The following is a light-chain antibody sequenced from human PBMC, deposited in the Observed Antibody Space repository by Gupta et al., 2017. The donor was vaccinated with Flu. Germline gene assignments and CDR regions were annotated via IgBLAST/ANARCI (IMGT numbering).Light chain of an antibody. CDR1: QYINNF. J-gene: IGKJ1*01. CDR2: AAS. CDR3: QQSYDVTWT. V-gene: IGKV1-39*01. Sequence: PSSLAASVGDRVTITCRASQYINNFLNWYQQKPGKAPKLLIYAASLLQRGVPSRFSGSGSGADFTLTITSLQPEDFATYYCQQSYDVTWTFGQGTKV.